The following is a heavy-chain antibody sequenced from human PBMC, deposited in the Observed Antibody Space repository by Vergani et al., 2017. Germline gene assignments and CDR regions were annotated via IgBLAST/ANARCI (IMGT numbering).Heavy chain of an antibody. CDR1: GFSLSTSGMR. J-gene: IGHJ4*02. Sequence: QVTLKESGPALVKPTQTLTLTCTFSGFSLSTSGMRVSWIRQPPGKAREWLARIAWDDDKFYSTSLKTRLTISKDTSKNQVVLTMTNMYPVDTATYYCALMGYYDSSGYSGLYFDYGGQGTLVTVSS. D-gene: IGHD3-22*01. V-gene: IGHV2-70*04. CDR3: ALMGYYDSSGYSGLYFDY. CDR2: IAWDDDK.